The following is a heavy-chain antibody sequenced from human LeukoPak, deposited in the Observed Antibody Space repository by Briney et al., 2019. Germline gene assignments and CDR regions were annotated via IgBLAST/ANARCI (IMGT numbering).Heavy chain of an antibody. CDR3: ARHRSDDFWSGFFPEN. Sequence: GESLKISCKGSGYSFTSYWIGWVRQMPGKGLEWMGIIYPGDSDTGYSPSLQGQVTISADKSISTAYLQWSSLKASDTAMYYCARHRSDDFWSGFFPENWGQGTMVTVSS. J-gene: IGHJ3*01. D-gene: IGHD3-3*01. V-gene: IGHV5-51*01. CDR2: IYPGDSDT. CDR1: GYSFTSYW.